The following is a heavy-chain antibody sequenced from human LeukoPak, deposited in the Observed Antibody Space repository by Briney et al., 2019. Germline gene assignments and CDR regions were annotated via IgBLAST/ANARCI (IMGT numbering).Heavy chain of an antibody. J-gene: IGHJ6*03. CDR3: ARGGTYYYDSSGYLRSYYYYMDV. D-gene: IGHD3-22*01. Sequence: QSGGSLRLSCAASGFTFSSYSMNWVRQAPGKGLEWVSGLNWNGGSTGYADSVKGRFTISRDNAKNSLYLQINSLRAEDTALYYCARGGTYYYDSSGYLRSYYYYMDVWGKGTTVTVSS. CDR2: LNWNGGST. CDR1: GFTFSSYS. V-gene: IGHV3-20*04.